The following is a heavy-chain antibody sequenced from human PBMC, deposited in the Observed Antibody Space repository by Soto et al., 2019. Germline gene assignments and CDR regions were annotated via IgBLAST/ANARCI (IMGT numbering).Heavy chain of an antibody. Sequence: GESLKISCKGSGYTFTSDWIGWVRQMPGKGLEWMGSMYPGDSDTRYSPSFQGQVTISADKSTSTAYLQWSSLKASDTAMYYCARHVVATSSARLGFWGQGTLVTVSS. V-gene: IGHV5-51*01. D-gene: IGHD2-2*01. CDR2: MYPGDSDT. J-gene: IGHJ4*02. CDR3: ARHVVATSSARLGF. CDR1: GYTFTSDW.